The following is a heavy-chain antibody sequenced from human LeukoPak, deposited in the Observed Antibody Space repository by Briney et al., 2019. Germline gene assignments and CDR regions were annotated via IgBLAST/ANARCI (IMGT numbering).Heavy chain of an antibody. D-gene: IGHD3-3*01. CDR1: GYTFTSYY. CDR3: ARAGITIFGVVIGLDY. Sequence: SVKVSCKASGYTFTSYYMHWVRRAPGQGLEWMGIINPSGGSTSYAQKFQGRVTMTRDTSTSTVYMELSSLRSEDTAVYYCARAGITIFGVVIGLDYWGQGTLVTVSS. J-gene: IGHJ4*02. CDR2: INPSGGST. V-gene: IGHV1-46*01.